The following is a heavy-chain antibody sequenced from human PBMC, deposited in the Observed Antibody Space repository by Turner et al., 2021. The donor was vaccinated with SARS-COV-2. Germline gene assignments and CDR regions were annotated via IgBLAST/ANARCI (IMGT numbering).Heavy chain of an antibody. CDR2: TYYPGGS. V-gene: IGHV4-39*01. Sequence: QLLLQESGPALVKPSETLSLPCTVSAVSITSNSHYWGWVRQPPGKGLEWIGITYYPGGSYYNPSLRGRVTISVDPSQNQFSLILRSVTAADTAVYYCVTSVRRSGYFQRWGQGSLVGVSS. J-gene: IGHJ1*01. CDR3: VTSVRRSGYFQR. CDR1: AVSITSNSHY.